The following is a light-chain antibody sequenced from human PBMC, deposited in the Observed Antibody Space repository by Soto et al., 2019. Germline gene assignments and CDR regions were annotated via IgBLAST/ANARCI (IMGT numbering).Light chain of an antibody. CDR2: AAS. CDR1: QSIRSN. J-gene: IGKJ1*01. V-gene: IGKV3-15*01. CDR3: HQYNYYRPT. Sequence: PGDRASLSCRASQSIRSNLAWYQQRPGQAPRLLIYAASSRATGIPARFSGSGSGTEFTLTISSLQPDDFATYYCHQYNYYRPTFGQGTKVDIK.